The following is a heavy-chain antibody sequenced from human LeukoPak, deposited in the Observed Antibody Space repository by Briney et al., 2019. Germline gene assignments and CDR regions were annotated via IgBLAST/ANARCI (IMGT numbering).Heavy chain of an antibody. CDR1: GFTFSSYA. CDR2: ISGSGGST. J-gene: IGHJ4*02. CDR3: AKDLNLAVTTYGVVSGLDY. D-gene: IGHD4-17*01. Sequence: PGGSLRLSCAASGFTFSSYAMSWVRQAPGKGLEWVSAISGSGGSTYYADSVKGRFTISRDNSKNTLYLQMNSLRAEDTAVYYCAKDLNLAVTTYGVVSGLDYWGQGTLVTVSS. V-gene: IGHV3-23*01.